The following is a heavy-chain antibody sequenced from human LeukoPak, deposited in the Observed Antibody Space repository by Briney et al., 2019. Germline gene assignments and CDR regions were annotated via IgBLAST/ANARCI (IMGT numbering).Heavy chain of an antibody. CDR2: IKSKTDGGTT. V-gene: IGHV3-15*01. J-gene: IGHJ5*02. Sequence: GGSLRLSCAASGFTFSNAWMSWVRQAPGKGLEWVGRIKSKTDGGTTDYAAPVKGRFTISRDDSKNTLYLQMNSLKTEDTAVYYCIYVDFGWLPWGFDPWGQGTLVTVSS. CDR3: IYVDFGWLPWGFDP. D-gene: IGHD3-9*01. CDR1: GFTFSNAW.